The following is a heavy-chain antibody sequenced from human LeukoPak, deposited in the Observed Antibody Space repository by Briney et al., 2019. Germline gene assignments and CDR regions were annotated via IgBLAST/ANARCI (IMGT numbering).Heavy chain of an antibody. CDR2: ISSSGSTI. J-gene: IGHJ4*02. CDR3: ARDGNSIVGATTRNY. CDR1: GFTFSDYY. Sequence: GGSLRLSCATSGFTFSDYYMSWIRQAPGKGLEWVSYISSSGSTIYYADSVKGRFTISRDNAKNSLYLQMNSLRAEDTAVYYCARDGNSIVGATTRNYWGQGTLVTVSS. D-gene: IGHD1-26*01. V-gene: IGHV3-11*04.